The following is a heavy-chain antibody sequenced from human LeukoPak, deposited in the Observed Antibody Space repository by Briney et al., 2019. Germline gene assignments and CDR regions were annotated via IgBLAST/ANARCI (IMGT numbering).Heavy chain of an antibody. CDR3: ARLWFGAYYFDY. D-gene: IGHD3-10*01. J-gene: IGHJ4*02. V-gene: IGHV4-59*08. Sequence: SETLSLTCTVSGGSISSYYWSWIRQPPGKGLEWIGYIYYSGSTNYNPSLKSRVTISVDTSKNQFSLKLSSVTAADTAVYYCARLWFGAYYFDYWGQGTLVTVSS. CDR2: IYYSGST. CDR1: GGSISSYY.